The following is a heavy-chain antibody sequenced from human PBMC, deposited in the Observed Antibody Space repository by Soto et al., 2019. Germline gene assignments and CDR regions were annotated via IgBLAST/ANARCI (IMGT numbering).Heavy chain of an antibody. CDR2: ISGSGGST. CDR3: AKDLLGYCSSTSCYAYYDGMDV. J-gene: IGHJ6*02. CDR1: GFTFSSYA. D-gene: IGHD2-2*01. V-gene: IGHV3-23*01. Sequence: EVQLLESGGGLVQPGGSLRLSCAASGFTFSSYAMSWVRQAPGKGLEWVSAISGSGGSTYYVDSVKGRFTRSRDNSKNKLYLQMNSLRAEDTAVYYCAKDLLGYCSSTSCYAYYDGMDVWGQGTTVTVSS.